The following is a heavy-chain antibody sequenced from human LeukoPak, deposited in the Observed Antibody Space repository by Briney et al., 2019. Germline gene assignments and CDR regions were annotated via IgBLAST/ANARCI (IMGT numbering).Heavy chain of an antibody. CDR3: AGEYCSGGSCYGLDY. CDR1: GYTFTSYY. D-gene: IGHD2-15*01. J-gene: IGHJ4*02. Sequence: ASVKVSCKASGYTFTSYYMHWVRQAPGQGLEWMGIINPSGGSTSYAQKFQGRVTMTRDTSTSTVYMELSSLRSEDTAVYYCAGEYCSGGSCYGLDYWGQGTLVTVSS. V-gene: IGHV1-46*01. CDR2: INPSGGST.